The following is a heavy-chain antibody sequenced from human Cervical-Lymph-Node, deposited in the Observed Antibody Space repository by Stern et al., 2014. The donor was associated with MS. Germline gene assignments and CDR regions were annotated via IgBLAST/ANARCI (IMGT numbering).Heavy chain of an antibody. Sequence: VQLVESGAEVKKPGASVKVSCKASGYTFTGYYMHWVRQAPGQGLEWMGWINPNSGGTNYAQKFQGWVTMTRDTSISTAYMELSRLRSDDTAVYYCARGCDILTGCYYYYYGMDVWGQGTTVTVSS. CDR1: GYTFTGYY. J-gene: IGHJ6*02. CDR2: INPNSGGT. CDR3: ARGCDILTGCYYYYYGMDV. D-gene: IGHD3-9*01. V-gene: IGHV1-2*04.